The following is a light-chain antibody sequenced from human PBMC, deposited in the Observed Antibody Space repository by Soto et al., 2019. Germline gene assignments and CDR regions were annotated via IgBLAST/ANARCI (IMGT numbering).Light chain of an antibody. Sequence: DIQTTQSPSTLSASVGDRVTISCRASQPISNWLAWYQQKPGKAPKLLIYDSSSLETGVPPRFSGTGSGTQYTLTISSLQPDDSATYSCQLYNSDPYTFGQGTRLQIK. J-gene: IGKJ2*01. CDR1: QPISNW. V-gene: IGKV1-5*01. CDR2: DSS. CDR3: QLYNSDPYT.